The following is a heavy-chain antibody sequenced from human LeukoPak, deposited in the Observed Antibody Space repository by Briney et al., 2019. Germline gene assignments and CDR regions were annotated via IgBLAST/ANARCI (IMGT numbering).Heavy chain of an antibody. CDR2: IYYSGNT. D-gene: IGHD6-19*01. Sequence: SETLSLTCTVSLGSISSSSYYWGWIRQPPGKGLEWIGSIYYSGNTYYNPSLKSRVTISEDTSKNQFSLKLTSVTAADTAVYYCARERRSGWYFFDYWGQGTLVTVSS. J-gene: IGHJ4*02. CDR1: LGSISSSSYY. CDR3: ARERRSGWYFFDY. V-gene: IGHV4-39*07.